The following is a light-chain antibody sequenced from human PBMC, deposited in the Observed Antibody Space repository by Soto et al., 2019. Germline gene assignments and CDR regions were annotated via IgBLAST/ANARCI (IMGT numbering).Light chain of an antibody. CDR2: AAS. J-gene: IGKJ3*01. CDR1: QPITNW. V-gene: IGKV1-12*01. CDR3: QQDTSFPFT. Sequence: DIPMTQSPSSVSASVGDRVTITCRASQPITNWLAWYQQKPGKAPKLLIYAASNLQSGVPSRFSGSGSGTDFTLTINSLQPEDFATYYCQQDTSFPFTFGPGTKVDVK.